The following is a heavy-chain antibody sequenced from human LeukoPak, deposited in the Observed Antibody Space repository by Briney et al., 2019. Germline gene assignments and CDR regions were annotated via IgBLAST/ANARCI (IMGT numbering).Heavy chain of an antibody. Sequence: GESLKISCKGSGYSFGTYWIAWVRQMPGKGLEWMGIIYPDDSDTRYSPSFQGQVTISADKSISTAYLQWSSLKASDTAMYYCASGGENWKFDYWGQGTLVTVSS. CDR3: ASGGENWKFDY. CDR1: GYSFGTYW. CDR2: IYPDDSDT. V-gene: IGHV5-51*01. J-gene: IGHJ4*02. D-gene: IGHD1-1*01.